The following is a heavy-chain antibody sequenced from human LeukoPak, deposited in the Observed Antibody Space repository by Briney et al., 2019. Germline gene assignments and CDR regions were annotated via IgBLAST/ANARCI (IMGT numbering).Heavy chain of an antibody. J-gene: IGHJ6*03. CDR1: GGSFSSYF. CDR2: IYPSGNT. Sequence: SETLSLTCSVSGGSFSSYFWSWVRQSAGKGLEWIGRIYPSGNTNYNPSLKSRVTLSVDTSKTQFSLRLSSVTAADTAVYYCAREDSGSYYNYYYFYMDVWGKGTTVTISS. CDR3: AREDSGSYYNYYYFYMDV. V-gene: IGHV4-4*07. D-gene: IGHD3-10*01.